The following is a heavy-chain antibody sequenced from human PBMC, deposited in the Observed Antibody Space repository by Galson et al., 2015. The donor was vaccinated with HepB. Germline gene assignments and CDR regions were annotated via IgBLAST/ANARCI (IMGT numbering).Heavy chain of an antibody. CDR2: ISSSGRMK. J-gene: IGHJ6*02. CDR3: AKEGGFSYDERSNYYYGMDV. Sequence: LRLSCAASGFIFSDYYMSWIRQAPGKGLEWISYISSSGRMKYYADSVKGRFTISRDNAKNSLYLQMDTLRAEDTAVYYCAKEGGFSYDERSNYYYGMDVWGQGTTVTVSS. V-gene: IGHV3-11*01. CDR1: GFIFSDYY. D-gene: IGHD5-18*01.